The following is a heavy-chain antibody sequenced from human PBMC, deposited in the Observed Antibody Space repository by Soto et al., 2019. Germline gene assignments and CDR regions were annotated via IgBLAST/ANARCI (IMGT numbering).Heavy chain of an antibody. D-gene: IGHD2-2*01. Sequence: SETLSLTCAVYGGSFSGYYWSWIRQPPGKGLEWIGEINHSGSTNYNPSLKSRVTISVDTSKNQFSLKLSSVTAADTAVYFCARGDCSSTSCYVFDSWGQGTLVTVSS. CDR2: INHSGST. V-gene: IGHV4-34*01. CDR1: GGSFSGYY. J-gene: IGHJ4*02. CDR3: ARGDCSSTSCYVFDS.